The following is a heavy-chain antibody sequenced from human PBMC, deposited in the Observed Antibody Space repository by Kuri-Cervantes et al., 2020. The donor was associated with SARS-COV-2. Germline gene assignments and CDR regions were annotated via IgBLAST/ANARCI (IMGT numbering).Heavy chain of an antibody. J-gene: IGHJ4*02. Sequence: SETLSLTCAVSGYSISSGYYWGWIRQPPGKGLEWIGSIYHSGSTYYNPSLKSRVTISVDTSKNQFSLKLSSVTAADTAVYYCASSLISLGSYYNVYWGQGTLVTVSS. CDR2: IYHSGST. V-gene: IGHV4-38-2*01. CDR3: ASSLISLGSYYNVY. D-gene: IGHD3-10*01. CDR1: GYSISSGYY.